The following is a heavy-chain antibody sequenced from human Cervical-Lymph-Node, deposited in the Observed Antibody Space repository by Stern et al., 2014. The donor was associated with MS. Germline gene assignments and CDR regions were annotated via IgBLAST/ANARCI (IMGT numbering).Heavy chain of an antibody. D-gene: IGHD5-12*01. Sequence: QVTLRESGPTLAKPTQTLTLTCTFSGFSLNTPGRGVGWIRQPPGKALEWLAPISWNDENSFRPSLKTMLTISKDPPQKHVVLTMTNMDPVDTAAYYCAHSLVAVDEFDFWGQGTLVAVSS. V-gene: IGHV2-5*01. CDR1: GFSLNTPGRG. CDR2: ISWNDEN. J-gene: IGHJ4*02. CDR3: AHSLVAVDEFDF.